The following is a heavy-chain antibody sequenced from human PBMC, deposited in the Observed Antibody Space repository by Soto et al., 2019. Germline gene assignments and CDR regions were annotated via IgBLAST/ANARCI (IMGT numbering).Heavy chain of an antibody. J-gene: IGHJ4*02. V-gene: IGHV4-31*03. Sequence: QVQLQESGPGLVKPSQTLSLTCTVSGGSISSGGYYWSWIRQHPGKGLEWIGYIYYSGSTYYNPSLKSRVTISVATSKNPFSLKLSSVTAADTAVYYCARSPLWATVTSFDYWGQGTLVTVSS. CDR3: ARSPLWATVTSFDY. CDR2: IYYSGST. D-gene: IGHD4-17*01. CDR1: GGSISSGGYY.